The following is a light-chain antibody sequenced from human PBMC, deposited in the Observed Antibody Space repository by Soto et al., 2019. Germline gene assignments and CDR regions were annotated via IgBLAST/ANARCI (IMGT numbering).Light chain of an antibody. CDR1: QSFTGM. V-gene: IGKV1-5*01. CDR3: QQYHSYST. CDR2: DAS. J-gene: IGKJ2*01. Sequence: DIQMTQSPSTLSASVGDRVTITCRASQSFTGMLAWYQQKPGKAPKLLIYDASSLKSGVPSRFSGSGSGTEFTLNISSLQPDDFATYYCQQYHSYSTFGQGTRLEIK.